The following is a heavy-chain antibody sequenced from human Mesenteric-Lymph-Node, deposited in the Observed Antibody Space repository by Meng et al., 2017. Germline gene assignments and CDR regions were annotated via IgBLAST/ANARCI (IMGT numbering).Heavy chain of an antibody. D-gene: IGHD6-19*01. CDR2: INGSGGST. CDR3: AKDVMYSSGWYSDY. V-gene: IGHV3-23*01. CDR1: GFTFSTYA. Sequence: GESLKISCAASGFTFSTYAMSWVRQAPGKGLEWVSVINGSGGSTKNADSVKGRFTISRDNSKNTLYLQMNSLRAEDTAVYYCAKDVMYSSGWYSDYWGQGTLVTVSS. J-gene: IGHJ4*02.